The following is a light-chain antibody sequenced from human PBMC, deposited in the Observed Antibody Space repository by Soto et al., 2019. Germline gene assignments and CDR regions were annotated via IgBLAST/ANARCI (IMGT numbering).Light chain of an antibody. J-gene: IGKJ4*01. CDR3: QQYYSSPVT. CDR1: QSLVHSSNNKNY. CDR2: CAS. V-gene: IGKV4-1*01. Sequence: DIVMTQSPDSLAVSPGERATINCKSSQSLVHSSNNKNYLIWYQQKPGQPPKLLIYCASTRESGVPERFSGSGSGTDFTLTIISLQTEDAAVYFCQQYYSSPVTFGGGTKVEIK.